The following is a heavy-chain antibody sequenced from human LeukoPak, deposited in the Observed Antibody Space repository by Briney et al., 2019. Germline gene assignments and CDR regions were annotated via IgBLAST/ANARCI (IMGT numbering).Heavy chain of an antibody. CDR2: INHSGST. Sequence: SETLSLTCAVYGGSFSGYYWSWIRQPPGKGLEWIGEINHSGSTNYNPSLKSRVTISVDTSKNQFSLKLSSVTAADTAVYYCARGPTTATRAFDYWGQGTLVTVSS. J-gene: IGHJ4*02. D-gene: IGHD4-17*01. CDR3: ARGPTTATRAFDY. CDR1: GGSFSGYY. V-gene: IGHV4-34*01.